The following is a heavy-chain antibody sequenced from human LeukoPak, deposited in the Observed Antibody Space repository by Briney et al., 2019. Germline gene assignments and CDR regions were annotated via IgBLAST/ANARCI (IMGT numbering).Heavy chain of an antibody. J-gene: IGHJ6*02. D-gene: IGHD4-23*01. CDR1: GFTFDDYA. Sequence: GGSLRLSCAASGFTFDDYAMHWVRQAPGKGLEWVSGISWNSGSIGYADSVRGRFTISRDNAKNSLYLQMNSLRAEDTALYYCAKDPGGNSDYYYGTDVWGQGTTVTVSS. CDR2: ISWNSGSI. V-gene: IGHV3-9*01. CDR3: AKDPGGNSDYYYGTDV.